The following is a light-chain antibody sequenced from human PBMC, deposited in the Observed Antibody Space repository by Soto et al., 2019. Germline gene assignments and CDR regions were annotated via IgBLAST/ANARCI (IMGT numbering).Light chain of an antibody. CDR2: LGS. CDR1: QRLLHSNGFNY. J-gene: IGKJ2*01. Sequence: DVVMNQSPLSLPVTPGEPASISCNSSQRLLHSNGFNYLDWYLQRPGQSPQLLIYLGSNRASGVPDRFSGSGSGTDFTLKISRVEAEDVGVYYCMQALQSPRTFGHGSKLEIK. CDR3: MQALQSPRT. V-gene: IGKV2-28*01.